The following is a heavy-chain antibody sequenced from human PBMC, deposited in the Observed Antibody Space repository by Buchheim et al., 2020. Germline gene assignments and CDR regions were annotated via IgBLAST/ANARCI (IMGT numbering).Heavy chain of an antibody. Sequence: EVQLVESGGGLIQRGGSLRLSCVVSGFTVSDNYMSWVRQAPGKGPEWVSIIHRDGSTYYADSVKGRFTISRDNSKNTVFLQMNSLRAEDTAVYYCARDDGQGGPFDYWGQGTL. D-gene: IGHD2-15*01. V-gene: IGHV3-53*01. CDR3: ARDDGQGGPFDY. J-gene: IGHJ4*02. CDR2: IHRDGST. CDR1: GFTVSDNY.